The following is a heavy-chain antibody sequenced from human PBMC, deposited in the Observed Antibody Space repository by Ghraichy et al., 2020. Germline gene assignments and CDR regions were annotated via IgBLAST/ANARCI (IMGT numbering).Heavy chain of an antibody. Sequence: GGSLRLTCAASGFTFSSYWMSWVRQAPGKGLEWVANIKQDGSEKYYVDSVKGRFTISRDNAKNSLYLQMNSLRAEDTVVYYCARIRRDGYNHWHYWGQGTLVTVSS. D-gene: IGHD5-24*01. J-gene: IGHJ4*02. CDR1: GFTFSSYW. V-gene: IGHV3-7*01. CDR2: IKQDGSEK. CDR3: ARIRRDGYNHWHY.